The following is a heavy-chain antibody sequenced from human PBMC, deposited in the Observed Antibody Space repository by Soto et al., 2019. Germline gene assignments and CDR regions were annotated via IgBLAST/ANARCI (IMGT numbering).Heavy chain of an antibody. J-gene: IGHJ6*02. CDR1: GFTFSSYA. CDR3: AKVSGRSWGIDV. CDR2: ISGSGGST. V-gene: IGHV3-23*01. D-gene: IGHD6-25*01. Sequence: EVQLLESGGGLVQPGGSLRLSCAASGFTFSSYAMSWVRQAPGKGLEWVSAISGSGGSTYYADSVKGRFTISRDNSKNTLYLQMNRLRAEDTAVYYCAKVSGRSWGIDVWGQGTTVTVSS.